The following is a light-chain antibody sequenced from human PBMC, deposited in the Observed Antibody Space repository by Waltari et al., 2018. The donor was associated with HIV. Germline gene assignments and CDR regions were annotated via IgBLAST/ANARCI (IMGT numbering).Light chain of an antibody. V-gene: IGLV2-8*01. CDR2: EVN. CDR1: SSDVGRYAY. CDR3: TSYAGINPVA. J-gene: IGLJ2*01. Sequence: QSALTQPPSASGSPGQSGPISCTGTSSDVGRYAYVSWYHQPPGKAPKLLIYEVNKRPSGVPDRFSGSKSGNTASLTVSGLQAEDEAEYYCTSYAGINPVAFGGGTNLTVL.